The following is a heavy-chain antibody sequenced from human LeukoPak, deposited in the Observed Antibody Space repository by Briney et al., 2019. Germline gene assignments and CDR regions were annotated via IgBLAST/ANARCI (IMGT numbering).Heavy chain of an antibody. V-gene: IGHV4-38-2*02. CDR3: ARDRGGNSYGPDFDY. Sequence: PSETLSLTCTVSGYSISSGYYWGWIRQPPGKGLEWIGYIYYSGSTNYNPSLKSRVTISLDTSKNQFSLRLSSVTAADTAVYYCARDRGGNSYGPDFDYWGQGTLVTVSS. CDR2: IYYSGST. CDR1: GYSISSGYY. D-gene: IGHD5-18*01. J-gene: IGHJ4*02.